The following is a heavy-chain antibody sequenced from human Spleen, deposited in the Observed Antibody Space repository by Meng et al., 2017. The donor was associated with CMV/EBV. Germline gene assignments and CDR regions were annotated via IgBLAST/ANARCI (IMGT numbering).Heavy chain of an antibody. CDR2: ISWDGRST. CDR3: AKEIWWGWVATIGGPDY. J-gene: IGHJ4*02. CDR1: GFTFGDYT. D-gene: IGHD5-24*01. V-gene: IGHV3-43*01. Sequence: GGSLRLSCAPSGFTFGDYTMHWVRQVPGKGLVWVSGISWDGRSTFYADSVKGRFTISRDNGKTSLFLQMNSLRTEDTALYYCAKEIWWGWVATIGGPDYWGQGTLVTVSS.